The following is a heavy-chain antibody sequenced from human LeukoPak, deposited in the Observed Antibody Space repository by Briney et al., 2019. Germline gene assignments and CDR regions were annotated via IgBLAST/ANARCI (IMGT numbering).Heavy chain of an antibody. CDR3: ARGLVAGRNPRPFDY. CDR1: GGSFSGYY. Sequence: SETLSLTCAVYGGSFSGYYWGWIRQPPGKGLEWIGEINHSGSTNYNPSLKSRVTISVDTSKNQFSLKLSSVTAADTAVYYCARGLVAGRNPRPFDYWGQGTLVTVSS. J-gene: IGHJ4*02. CDR2: INHSGST. D-gene: IGHD6-19*01. V-gene: IGHV4-34*01.